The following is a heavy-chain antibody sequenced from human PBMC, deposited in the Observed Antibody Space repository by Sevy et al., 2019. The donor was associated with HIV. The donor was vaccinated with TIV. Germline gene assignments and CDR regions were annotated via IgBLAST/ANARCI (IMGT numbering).Heavy chain of an antibody. CDR2: ISDSGVIT. V-gene: IGHV3-23*01. D-gene: IGHD2-15*01. Sequence: GGSLRLSCAASGFTFRNYAMTWVRQAPGKGLEWVSTISDSGVITYYADFVQGRFTFSRDNSRNTVSLLMNSLRAEDTAVYYCARDLFSGGNAVYGYWGQGTLVTVSS. CDR1: GFTFRNYA. J-gene: IGHJ4*02. CDR3: ARDLFSGGNAVYGY.